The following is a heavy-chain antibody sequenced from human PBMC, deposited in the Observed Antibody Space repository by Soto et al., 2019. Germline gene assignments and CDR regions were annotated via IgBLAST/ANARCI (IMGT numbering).Heavy chain of an antibody. V-gene: IGHV4-30-2*01. Sequence: QLQLQESGSGLVKPSQTLSLTCAVSGGSIDSGGYSWNWIRQPPGKGLEWIGYIYHTGAAHYNASLEGRVSLSVDMSKNQFSLQMTSVTAADTAVYYCVRASYKLPFDPWGQGIFVTVSS. J-gene: IGHJ5*02. D-gene: IGHD3-10*01. CDR3: VRASYKLPFDP. CDR2: IYHTGAA. CDR1: GGSIDSGGYS.